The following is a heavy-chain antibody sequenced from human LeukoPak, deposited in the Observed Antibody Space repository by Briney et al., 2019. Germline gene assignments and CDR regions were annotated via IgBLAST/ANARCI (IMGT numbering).Heavy chain of an antibody. CDR3: ARYASRDGYNWNYFDY. V-gene: IGHV4-59*01. D-gene: IGHD5-24*01. CDR1: GGSISSYY. Sequence: SETLSLTCTVSGGSISSYYWSWIRQPPGKGLEWIGYIYYSGSTNYNPSLKSRVTISVDTSKSQFSLKLSSVTAADTAVYYCARYASRDGYNWNYFDYWGQGTLVTVSS. CDR2: IYYSGST. J-gene: IGHJ4*02.